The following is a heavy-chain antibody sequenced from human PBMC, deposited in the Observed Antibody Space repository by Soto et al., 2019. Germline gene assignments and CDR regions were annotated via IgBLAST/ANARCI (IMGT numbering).Heavy chain of an antibody. CDR1: GYTFTSYY. D-gene: IGHD3-10*01. CDR2: INPSGGST. V-gene: IGHV1-46*01. J-gene: IGHJ5*02. Sequence: RASVKVSCKASGYTFTSYYMHWVRQAPGQGLEWMGIINPSGGSTSYAQKFQGRVTMTRDTSTSTVYMELSSLRSEDTAVYYCARDFRYGSGSPVETNNWFDPWGQGTLVTVSS. CDR3: ARDFRYGSGSPVETNNWFDP.